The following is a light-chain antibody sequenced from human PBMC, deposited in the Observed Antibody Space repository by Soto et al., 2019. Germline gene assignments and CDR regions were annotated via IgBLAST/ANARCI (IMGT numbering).Light chain of an antibody. V-gene: IGKV3-15*01. J-gene: IGKJ5*01. Sequence: EIVMTQSPATLSVSPGERATLSCRAGQGVTTNFAWYQQKSGQSPRLLIYDVSIRATGVPARFSGTGSETDLTITISGLQSEDSAVYFCQQYNNCPFSFGQGTRLEIK. CDR3: QQYNNCPFS. CDR1: QGVTTN. CDR2: DVS.